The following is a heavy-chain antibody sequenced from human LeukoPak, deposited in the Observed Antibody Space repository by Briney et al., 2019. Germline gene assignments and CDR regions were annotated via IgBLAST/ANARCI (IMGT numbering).Heavy chain of an antibody. J-gene: IGHJ5*02. V-gene: IGHV4-39*07. Sequence: SETLSLTCTVSGGSISSSSYYWGWIRQPPGKGLEWIGSIYYSGSTYYNPSLKSRVTISVDTSKNQFSLKLSSVTAADTAVYYCARVTMNNYWFDPWGQGTLVTVSS. CDR3: ARVTMNNYWFDP. D-gene: IGHD3-22*01. CDR1: GGSISSSSYY. CDR2: IYYSGST.